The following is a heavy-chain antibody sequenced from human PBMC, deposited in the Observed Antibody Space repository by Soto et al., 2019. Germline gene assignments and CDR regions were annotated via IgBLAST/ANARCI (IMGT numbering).Heavy chain of an antibody. D-gene: IGHD6-6*01. Sequence: ASVKVSCKASGYTFTDYYLHWVRQAPGQGLEWMGWINPNSGGTNYAQKLQDSVSMTWDTSISTVYIELSRLRSDDTSLYYCERGTAARRPADYWGQGPLVTVSS. V-gene: IGHV1-2*02. J-gene: IGHJ4*02. CDR3: ERGTAARRPADY. CDR2: INPNSGGT. CDR1: GYTFTDYY.